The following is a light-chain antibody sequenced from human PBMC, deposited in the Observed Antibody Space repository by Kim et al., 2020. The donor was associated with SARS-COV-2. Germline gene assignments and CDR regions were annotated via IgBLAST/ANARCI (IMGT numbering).Light chain of an antibody. CDR2: SNN. CDR3: EAWDDSLNGVV. Sequence: GQRVTISCSGSTSSIGGNTVNWYQQLPGTAPKLLIYSNNQRPSGVPDRFSGSKSGTSASLAISGLQSEDEADYYCEAWDDSLNGVVFGGGTKLTVL. J-gene: IGLJ2*01. CDR1: TSSIGGNT. V-gene: IGLV1-44*01.